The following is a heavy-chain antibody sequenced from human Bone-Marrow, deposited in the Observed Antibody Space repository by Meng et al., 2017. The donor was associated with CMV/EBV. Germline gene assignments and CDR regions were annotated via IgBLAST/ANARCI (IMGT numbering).Heavy chain of an antibody. CDR2: ISGSGVNT. CDR3: ARGQDDFWSGYYTF. CDR1: GFIFGHFD. J-gene: IGHJ4*02. D-gene: IGHD3-3*01. Sequence: LSLTCAVSGFIFGHFDMSWVRQAPGRGLERVSGISGSGVNTYYADSVKGRFTISRDNSKNTLYLQMNSLRAEDTAVYYCARGQDDFWSGYYTFWGQGTLVTVSS. V-gene: IGHV3-23*01.